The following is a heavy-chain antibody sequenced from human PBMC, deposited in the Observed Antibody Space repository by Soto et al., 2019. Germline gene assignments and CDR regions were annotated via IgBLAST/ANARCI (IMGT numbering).Heavy chain of an antibody. J-gene: IGHJ6*02. V-gene: IGHV1-69*06. D-gene: IGHD6-13*01. CDR2: IIPIFGTA. CDR3: ARDLGIAAAGRYYYYYGMDV. CDR1: GGTFSSYA. Sequence: ASVKLSCKASGGTFSSYAISWVRQAPGQGLEWMGGIIPIFGTANYAQKFQGRVTITADKSTSTAHMELSSLRSEDTAVYYCARDLGIAAAGRYYYYYGMDVWGQGTTVTVFS.